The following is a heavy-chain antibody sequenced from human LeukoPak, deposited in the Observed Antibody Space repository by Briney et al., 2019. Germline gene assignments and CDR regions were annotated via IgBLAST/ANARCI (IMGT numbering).Heavy chain of an antibody. Sequence: PGGSLRLSCAASGFTFSSYSMNWVRQAPGKGLEWVSSISTSSNYIYYADSVKGRFTISRDNAKNSLYLQMNSLRAEDTAVYYCARDGSGSSYYYYYYMDVWGKGTTVTVSS. J-gene: IGHJ6*03. CDR1: GFTFSSYS. V-gene: IGHV3-21*01. D-gene: IGHD3-10*01. CDR2: ISTSSNYI. CDR3: ARDGSGSSYYYYYYMDV.